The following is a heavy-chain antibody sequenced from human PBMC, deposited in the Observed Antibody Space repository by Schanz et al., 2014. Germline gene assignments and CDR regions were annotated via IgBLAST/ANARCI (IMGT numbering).Heavy chain of an antibody. D-gene: IGHD2-2*01. CDR1: GFTFSNYG. J-gene: IGHJ4*02. CDR2: MSYDGSIK. CDR3: AKDSTHIDIVLVTTAIDY. V-gene: IGHV3-30*18. Sequence: QVQLVESGGGVVQPGRSLRLSCAASGFTFSNYGMHWVRQAPGKGLEWVAAMSYDGSIKYYGDSVKGRFTISRDNSKNTLYLHMNTLRSEDTAVYYCAKDSTHIDIVLVTTAIDYWGQGTLVTVSS.